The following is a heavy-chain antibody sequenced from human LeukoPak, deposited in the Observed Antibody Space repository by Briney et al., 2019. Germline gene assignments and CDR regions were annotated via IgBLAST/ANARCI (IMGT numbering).Heavy chain of an antibody. CDR3: ARRAWKNNWNDAGLDYFDY. J-gene: IGHJ4*02. CDR2: IIPIFGTA. CDR1: GGTFSSYA. V-gene: IGHV1-69*06. D-gene: IGHD1-1*01. Sequence: SVKVSCKASGGTFSSYAISWVRQAPGQGLEWMGGIIPIFGTANYAQKFRGRVTITADKSTSTAYMELSSLRSEDTAVYYCARRAWKNNWNDAGLDYFDYWGQGTLVTVSS.